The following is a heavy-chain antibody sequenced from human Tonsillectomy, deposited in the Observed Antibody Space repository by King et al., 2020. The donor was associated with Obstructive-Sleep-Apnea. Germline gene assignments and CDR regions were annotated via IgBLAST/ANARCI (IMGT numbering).Heavy chain of an antibody. Sequence: VQLVESGGGVVQPGRSLRLSCAASGFTFSSYAMHWVRQAPGKGLEWVAVISYDGSNKYYADSVKGRFTISRDNSKNTLYLQMNSLRAEDTAVYYCARDRDGDYVVPPHEEGDFDYYYGMDVWGQGTTVTVSS. J-gene: IGHJ6*02. CDR1: GFTFSSYA. CDR3: ARDRDGDYVVPPHEEGDFDYYYGMDV. V-gene: IGHV3-30-3*01. CDR2: ISYDGSNK. D-gene: IGHD4-17*01.